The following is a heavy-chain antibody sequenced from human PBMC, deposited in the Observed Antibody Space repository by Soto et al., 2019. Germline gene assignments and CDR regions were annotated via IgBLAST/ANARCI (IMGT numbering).Heavy chain of an antibody. D-gene: IGHD6-13*01. V-gene: IGHV4-59*01. J-gene: IGHJ4*02. CDR3: ARDMSGGSSWYEFDS. Sequence: SETLSLTCTVFGDSIRSSYWSWVRQPPGRGLEWIGYVYHTGTTNSNPSLKSRVTISADTSKNLFSLKLISVTPADTAVYFCARDMSGGSSWYEFDSWGPGTLVTVSS. CDR2: VYHTGTT. CDR1: GDSIRSSY.